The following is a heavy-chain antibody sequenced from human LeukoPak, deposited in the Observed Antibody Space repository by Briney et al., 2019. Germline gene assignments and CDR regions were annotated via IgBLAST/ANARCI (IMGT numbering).Heavy chain of an antibody. Sequence: PGGSLRLSCAASGFSFSSYDMHWVRQAPGKGLEWVAVISHIESNKYYADSVKGRFTISRDNSKNTLYLQMNSLRAEDTAVYYCAKEDDSSGGDIGYWGQGTLVTVSS. CDR3: AKEDDSSGGDIGY. CDR2: ISHIESNK. CDR1: GFSFSSYD. J-gene: IGHJ4*02. D-gene: IGHD3-22*01. V-gene: IGHV3-30-3*01.